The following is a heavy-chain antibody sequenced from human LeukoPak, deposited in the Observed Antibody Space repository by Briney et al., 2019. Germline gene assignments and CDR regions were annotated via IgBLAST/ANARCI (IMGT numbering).Heavy chain of an antibody. V-gene: IGHV3-23*01. CDR3: AKGGSSSWDYFDY. CDR2: ISAGAVST. D-gene: IGHD6-13*01. CDR1: GFTFSSFA. Sequence: GRSLRLSCAASGFTFSSFAIHWVRQAPGKGLEWVSAISAGAVSTYYADSVKGRFTISRDSSKNTLYLQMNSLRAEDTAVYYCAKGGSSSWDYFDYWGQGTLVTVSS. J-gene: IGHJ4*02.